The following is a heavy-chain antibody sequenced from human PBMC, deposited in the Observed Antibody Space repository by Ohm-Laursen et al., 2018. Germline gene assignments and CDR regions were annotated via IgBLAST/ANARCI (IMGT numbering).Heavy chain of an antibody. D-gene: IGHD2-21*02. CDR3: ARDSYGGGDFSYYYYYGMDV. V-gene: IGHV4-59*01. CDR1: GGSISSYY. CDR2: IYYSGST. J-gene: IGHJ6*02. Sequence: SETLSLTCIVSGGSISSYYWSWIRQPPGKGLEWIGYIYYSGSTNYNPSLKSRVTISVDTSKNQFSLKLSSVTAADTAVYYCARDSYGGGDFSYYYYYGMDVWGQGTTVTVSS.